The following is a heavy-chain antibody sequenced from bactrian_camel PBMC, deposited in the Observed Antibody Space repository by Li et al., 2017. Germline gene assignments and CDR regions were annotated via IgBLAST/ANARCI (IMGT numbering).Heavy chain of an antibody. D-gene: IGHD5*01. Sequence: QVQPVESGGGSVQAGGSLRLSCAVSGYPDSSYCMGWFRQAPGKEREGVAAIDSDGSTSYADSVKGRFTISRDNAKNIMYLQMNSLQPVDTAKYTCAAVPTGDTFCTAGVSGYTSWGQGTQVTVS. V-gene: IGHV3S55*01. CDR3: AAVPTGDTFCTAGVSGYTS. CDR1: GYPDSSYC. CDR2: IDSDGST. J-gene: IGHJ4*01.